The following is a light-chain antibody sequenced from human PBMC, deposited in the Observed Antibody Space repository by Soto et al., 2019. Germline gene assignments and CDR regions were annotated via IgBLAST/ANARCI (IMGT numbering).Light chain of an antibody. Sequence: AIRMTQSPSSFSASTGDRVSITCRATQDIGTYLAWYQQKPGKAPKLLIYAASTLQSGVPSRFSGSGSGTEFTLTISSLQPEDFATYYCQQLNSYPLTFGGGTKVDIK. CDR2: AAS. CDR1: QDIGTY. CDR3: QQLNSYPLT. J-gene: IGKJ4*01. V-gene: IGKV1-8*01.